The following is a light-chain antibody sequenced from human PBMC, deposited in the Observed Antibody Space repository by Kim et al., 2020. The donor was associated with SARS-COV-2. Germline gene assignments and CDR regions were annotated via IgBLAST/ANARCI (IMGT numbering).Light chain of an antibody. CDR3: SSYTSSSTYV. J-gene: IGLJ1*01. CDR2: EVS. Sequence: GQTVTISCTDTSSGVGSYNRVSWYQPPPGTAPKLMIYEVSTRPSGVPDRFSGSKSGNTASLTISGLQAEDEADYYCSSYTSSSTYVFGTGTKVTVL. CDR1: SSGVGSYNR. V-gene: IGLV2-18*02.